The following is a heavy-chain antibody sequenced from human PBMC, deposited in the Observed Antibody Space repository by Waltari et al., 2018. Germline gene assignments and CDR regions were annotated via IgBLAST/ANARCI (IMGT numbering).Heavy chain of an antibody. CDR1: GFTFSNYA. D-gene: IGHD2-15*01. CDR2: IRGYDGRT. J-gene: IGHJ2*01. Sequence: EVQLLESGGGLVQPGGSLRLSCAAAGFTFSNYAMTWVRQAPGRGPECVSTIRGYDGRTSYADSVKGRFTISRDNSKNTLYLQMNSLRAEDTAVYSWAKYCLTKVCLERYFDVWGRGTLVTVSS. V-gene: IGHV3-23*01. CDR3: AKYCLTKVCLERYFDV.